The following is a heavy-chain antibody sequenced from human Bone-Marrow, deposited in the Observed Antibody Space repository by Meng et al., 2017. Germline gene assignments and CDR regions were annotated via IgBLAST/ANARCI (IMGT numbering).Heavy chain of an antibody. J-gene: IGHJ4*02. CDR3: ARDGLEFDYAGSFLDY. CDR1: GFTFSSYW. D-gene: IGHD4-23*01. Sequence: GGSLRLSCAASGFTFSSYWMSWVRQAPGKGLEWVANIKQDGSEKYYVDSVKGRFTISRDNAKNSLYLQMNSLRAEDTAVYYCARDGLEFDYAGSFLDYWGQGTLVTVSS. V-gene: IGHV3-7*01. CDR2: IKQDGSEK.